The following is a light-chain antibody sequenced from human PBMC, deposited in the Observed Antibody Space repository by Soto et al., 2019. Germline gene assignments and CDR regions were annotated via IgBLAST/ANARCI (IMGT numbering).Light chain of an antibody. CDR1: SGDIGSYNR. CDR2: EVT. J-gene: IGLJ1*01. CDR3: SSYTNINTRACV. V-gene: IGLV2-14*01. Sequence: QSALTQPASVSGSPGQSITISCTGTSGDIGSYNRVSWYQQHPGKAPKLIIYEVTDRPSGVSNRFSGSKSGNTASLTISGLQAEDGAEYYCSSYTNINTRACVFGTGTKLTLL.